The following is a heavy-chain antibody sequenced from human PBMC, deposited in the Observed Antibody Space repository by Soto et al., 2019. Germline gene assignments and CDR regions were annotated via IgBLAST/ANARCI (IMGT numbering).Heavy chain of an antibody. CDR3: ARAPYTPYYDFGVTFDP. Sequence: GASVKVSCKASGYTFTSYYMHWVRQAPGQGLEWMGIINPSGGSTSYAQKSQGRVTMTRDTSTSTVYMELSSLRSEDTAVYYCARAPYTPYYDFGVTFDPWGQGTLVTVSS. CDR2: INPSGGST. V-gene: IGHV1-46*01. CDR1: GYTFTSYY. D-gene: IGHD3-3*01. J-gene: IGHJ5*02.